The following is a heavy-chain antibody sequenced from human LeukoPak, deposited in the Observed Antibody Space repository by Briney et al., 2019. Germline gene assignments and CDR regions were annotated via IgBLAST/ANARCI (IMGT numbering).Heavy chain of an antibody. V-gene: IGHV4-39*02. J-gene: IGHJ4*02. Sequence: SETLSLTCTVSGGSISSSSYYWGWIRQPPGKGLEWIGSIYYSGSTYYNPSLKSRVTMSVDTSKNQFSLKLSSVTAADTAVYYCARDWSIAAALDYWGQGTLVTVSS. CDR3: ARDWSIAAALDY. D-gene: IGHD6-13*01. CDR2: IYYSGST. CDR1: GGSISSSSYY.